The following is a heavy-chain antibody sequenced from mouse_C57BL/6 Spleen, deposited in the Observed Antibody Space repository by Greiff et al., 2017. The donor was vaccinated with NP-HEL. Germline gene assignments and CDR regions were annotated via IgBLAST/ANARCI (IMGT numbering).Heavy chain of an antibody. J-gene: IGHJ3*01. CDR3: ARFGWAD. CDR2: ISSGSSTL. Sequence: EVKLVESGGGLVKPGGSLKLSCAASGFTFSDYGMHWVRQAPEKGLEWVAYISSGSSTLYYADTVKGRFTLSRDNAKTTLFLQMTSLRSEDTAMYYCARFGWADWGQGTLVTVSA. V-gene: IGHV5-17*01. CDR1: GFTFSDYG.